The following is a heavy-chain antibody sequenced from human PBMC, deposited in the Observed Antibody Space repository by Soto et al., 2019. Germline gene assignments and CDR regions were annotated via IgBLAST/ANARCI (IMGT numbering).Heavy chain of an antibody. CDR1: GGSFSGYY. Sequence: SETLSLTCAVYGGSFSGYYWSWIRQPPGKGLEWIGEINHSGSTNYNPSLKSRVTISVDTSKNKFSLKLSSVTAADTAVYYCARGIIVVVPAAMNYYYGMDVWGQGTTVTVSS. J-gene: IGHJ6*02. D-gene: IGHD2-2*01. CDR2: INHSGST. V-gene: IGHV4-34*01. CDR3: ARGIIVVVPAAMNYYYGMDV.